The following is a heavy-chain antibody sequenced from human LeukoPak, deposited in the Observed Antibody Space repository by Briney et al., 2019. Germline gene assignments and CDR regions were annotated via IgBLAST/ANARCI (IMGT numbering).Heavy chain of an antibody. V-gene: IGHV3-21*01. CDR3: ARQGRANWFDP. J-gene: IGHJ5*02. CDR1: GFTCSSYS. Sequence: GTLCLSCAASGFTCSSYSLNWVRQAPGKGLEWVSSISSSSRYIYYADSVKGRFTISRDNAKNSLYLQMNSLRAEDTAVYYCARQGRANWFDPWGQGTLVTVSS. CDR2: ISSSSRYI. D-gene: IGHD1-26*01.